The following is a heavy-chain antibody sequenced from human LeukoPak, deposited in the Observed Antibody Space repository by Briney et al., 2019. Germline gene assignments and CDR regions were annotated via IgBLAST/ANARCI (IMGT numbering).Heavy chain of an antibody. CDR2: MNPNTGRT. D-gene: IGHD3-10*01. CDR3: ARLSQTPDYYTLGGYYYLGY. V-gene: IGHV1-8*01. J-gene: IGHJ4*02. Sequence: GASVKVSCKASRYTFTSYDINWVREAAGHGLEWIGWMNPNTGRTGYAQKFQGRITIARDTSINTAYMELTNLRSEDTAIYYCARLSQTPDYYTLGGYYYLGYWGQGTPVTVSS. CDR1: RYTFTSYD.